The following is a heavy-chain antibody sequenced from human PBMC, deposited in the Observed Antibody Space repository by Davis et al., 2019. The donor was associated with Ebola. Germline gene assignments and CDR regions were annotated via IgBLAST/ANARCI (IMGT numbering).Heavy chain of an antibody. D-gene: IGHD2-2*01. V-gene: IGHV3-9*01. J-gene: IGHJ4*02. CDR3: VRDLCCTGTSCYVAAQAEDYFDY. CDR1: GFTFSSYS. Sequence: GGSLRLSCAASGFTFSSYSMNWVRQAPGKGLEWVSGISWNSGSIGYADSVKGRFTISRDNAKNSLYLQMNSLRGEDTALYYCVRDLCCTGTSCYVAAQAEDYFDYWGQGTLITVSS. CDR2: ISWNSGSI.